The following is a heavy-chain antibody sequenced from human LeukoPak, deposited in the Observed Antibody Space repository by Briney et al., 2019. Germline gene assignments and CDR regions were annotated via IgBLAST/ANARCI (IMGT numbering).Heavy chain of an antibody. V-gene: IGHV4-34*01. D-gene: IGHD4-11*01. Sequence: LETLSLTCAVYGGTFSGYYWSWIRQPPGKGLEWIGEINHSGSTNYNPSLKSRGTISVDTHKNQFSLKLSSVTAADTAVYYCARGPRGTTTPRYGMDVWGQGTTVTVSS. CDR2: INHSGST. CDR1: GGTFSGYY. J-gene: IGHJ6*02. CDR3: ARGPRGTTTPRYGMDV.